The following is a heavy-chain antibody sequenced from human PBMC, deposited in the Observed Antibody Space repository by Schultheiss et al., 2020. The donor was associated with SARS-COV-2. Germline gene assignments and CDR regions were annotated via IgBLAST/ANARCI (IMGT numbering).Heavy chain of an antibody. V-gene: IGHV3-30*03. CDR2: ISYDGSNK. Sequence: GGSLRLSCAASGFTFSSYGMHWVRQAPGKGLEWVAVISYDGSNKYYADSVKGRFTISRDNSKNTLYLQMNSLRAEDTAVYYCARGHGGNLNRFLGALYWGQGTLVTVSS. CDR1: GFTFSSYG. D-gene: IGHD4-23*01. J-gene: IGHJ4*02. CDR3: ARGHGGNLNRFLGALY.